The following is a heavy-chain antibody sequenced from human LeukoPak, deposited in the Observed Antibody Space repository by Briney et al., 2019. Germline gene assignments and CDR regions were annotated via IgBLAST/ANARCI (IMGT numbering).Heavy chain of an antibody. Sequence: GGFLRLSCAASGFTFSSYAMSWVRQAPGKGLEWVSAISGSGGSTYYADSVKGRFTISRDNSRNTLYLQMNSLRAEDTAVYYCARDTGYCSGGSCLIFDYWGQGTLVTVSS. CDR1: GFTFSSYA. J-gene: IGHJ4*02. D-gene: IGHD2-15*01. V-gene: IGHV3-23*01. CDR2: ISGSGGST. CDR3: ARDTGYCSGGSCLIFDY.